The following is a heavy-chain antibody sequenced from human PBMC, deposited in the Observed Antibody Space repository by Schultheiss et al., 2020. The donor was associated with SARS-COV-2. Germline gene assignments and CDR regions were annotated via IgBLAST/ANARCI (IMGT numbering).Heavy chain of an antibody. D-gene: IGHD6-13*01. CDR2: MNPNSDNT. J-gene: IGHJ5*02. CDR3: ARRPGYSSSWSWFDP. CDR1: GYTFASYD. Sequence: ASVKVSCKASGYTFASYDVSWVRQATGQGLEWMGWMNPNSDNTAYAQKLQGRVTITADESTSTAYMELSSLRSEDTAVYYCARRPGYSSSWSWFDPWGQGTLVTVSS. V-gene: IGHV1-8*01.